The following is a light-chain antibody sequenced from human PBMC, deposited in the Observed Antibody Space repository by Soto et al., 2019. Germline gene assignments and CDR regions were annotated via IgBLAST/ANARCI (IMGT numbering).Light chain of an antibody. V-gene: IGKV3-20*01. CDR3: QHYDTPFT. CDR2: GAS. CDR1: QSVSSSY. J-gene: IGKJ3*01. Sequence: EIVLTQSPGTLALSPGERATLSCRASQSVSSSYLAWYQQKPGQAPRLLIYGASSRATGIPDRFSGSGSGTDFTLTISRLEPEDFALYYCQHYDTPFTFGPGTTVDIK.